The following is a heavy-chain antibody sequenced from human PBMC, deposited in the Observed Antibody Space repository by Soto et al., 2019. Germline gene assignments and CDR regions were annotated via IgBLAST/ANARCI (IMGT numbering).Heavy chain of an antibody. J-gene: IGHJ5*02. D-gene: IGHD2-2*01. V-gene: IGHV3-53*01. CDR2: IYTAGGT. CDR3: ARALPVAKGGFDP. CDR1: GFTVSNTY. Sequence: GGSLRLSCAASGFTVSNTYMTWVRQPPGKGLECVSVIYTAGGTNYADSVKGRFIISRDNSKNTLYLQMNSLRAEDTAVYYCARALPVAKGGFDPWGQGTLVTVP.